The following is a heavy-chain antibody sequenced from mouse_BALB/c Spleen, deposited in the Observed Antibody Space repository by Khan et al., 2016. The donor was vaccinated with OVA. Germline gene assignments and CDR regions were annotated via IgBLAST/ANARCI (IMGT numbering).Heavy chain of an antibody. D-gene: IGHD2-12*01. Sequence: LQQPGSELVRPGASVKLSCKASGYTFTSYWMHWVKQRPGQGLEWIGDIYPGSGSTNYDEKFKSKATLTVDTSSSTAYMQLSSLTSEDSAVYYGTRWSYGFAYWGQGTLVTVSA. CDR1: GYTFTSYW. V-gene: IGHV1S22*01. J-gene: IGHJ3*01. CDR2: IYPGSGST. CDR3: TRWSYGFAY.